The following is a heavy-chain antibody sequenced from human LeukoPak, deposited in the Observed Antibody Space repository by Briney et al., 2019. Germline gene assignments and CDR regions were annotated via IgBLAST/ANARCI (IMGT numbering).Heavy chain of an antibody. CDR3: ATVGDILTGYHLDY. Sequence: ASVKVSCKVSGYTLTELSMHWVRQAPGKGLEWMGGFDPEDGETIYAQKFQGRVTMTEDTSTDTAYMELSSLRSEDTAVYYCATVGDILTGYHLDYWGQGTLVTVSS. CDR1: GYTLTELS. D-gene: IGHD3-9*01. CDR2: FDPEDGET. V-gene: IGHV1-24*01. J-gene: IGHJ4*02.